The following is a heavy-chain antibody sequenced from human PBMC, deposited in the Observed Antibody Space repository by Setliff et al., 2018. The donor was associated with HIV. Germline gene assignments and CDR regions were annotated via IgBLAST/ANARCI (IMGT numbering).Heavy chain of an antibody. CDR3: ARVRVAGTELDY. V-gene: IGHV4-4*07. CDR1: GGSISNYY. D-gene: IGHD6-19*01. Sequence: SETLSLTCTFSGGSISNYYWSWIRQPAGKGLEWIGRIYTSGSTNYNPSLKSRVTMSVDTSKNQFSLKLSSVTAADTAVYYCARVRVAGTELDYWGQGTLVTVSS. J-gene: IGHJ4*02. CDR2: IYTSGST.